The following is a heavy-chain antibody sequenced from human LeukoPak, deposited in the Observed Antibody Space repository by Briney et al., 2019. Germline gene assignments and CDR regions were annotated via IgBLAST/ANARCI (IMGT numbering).Heavy chain of an antibody. CDR2: IIPIFGTA. J-gene: IGHJ4*02. D-gene: IGHD3-16*01. V-gene: IGHV1-69*05. Sequence: SVKVSCKASGGTFSSYAISWVRQAPGQGLEWMGGIIPIFGTANYAQKFQGRVTITTDGSTSTAYMELSSLRSEDTAVYYCARGRLLGVFLDYWGQGTLVTVSS. CDR3: ARGRLLGVFLDY. CDR1: GGTFSSYA.